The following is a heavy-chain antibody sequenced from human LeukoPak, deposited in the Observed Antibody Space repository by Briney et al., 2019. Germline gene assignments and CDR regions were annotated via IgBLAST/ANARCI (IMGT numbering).Heavy chain of an antibody. CDR3: ARSQRRYQLLYWFDP. V-gene: IGHV3-30*04. Sequence: GGSLRLSCAAAGFTLSSYAMSWVRQAPGKGLEWVAVISYDGSNKYYADSVKGRFTISRDNSKNTLYLQMNSLRAEDTAVYYCARSQRRYQLLYWFDPWGQGTLVTVSS. CDR2: ISYDGSNK. J-gene: IGHJ5*02. CDR1: GFTLSSYA. D-gene: IGHD2-2*01.